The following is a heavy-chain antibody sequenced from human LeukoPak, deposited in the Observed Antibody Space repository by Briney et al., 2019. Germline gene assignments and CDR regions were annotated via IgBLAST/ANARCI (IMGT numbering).Heavy chain of an antibody. CDR2: INYSGNT. D-gene: IGHD4-17*01. J-gene: IGHJ4*02. V-gene: IGHV4-59*01. Sequence: SETLSLTCTVSGDSTSSYYWSWIRQPPGKGLEWMGYINYSGNTNYNPSLKSRVTISVDTSKNQFSLRLTSVTAADTAVYYCAREGRQDYVYFDCWGQGTLVTVSS. CDR3: AREGRQDYVYFDC. CDR1: GDSTSSYY.